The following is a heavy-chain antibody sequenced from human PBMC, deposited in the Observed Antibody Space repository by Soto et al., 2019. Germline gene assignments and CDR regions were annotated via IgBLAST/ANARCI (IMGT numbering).Heavy chain of an antibody. Sequence: QIQLVQSGGEVKKPGASVNLSCKASGYIFNGYGISWVRQAPGQGLEWMGWISPYNGHTEYSQSLQGRLTVTADTPTTRVYMELRSLRSDDTAVYYCARGGSGYHTGRGFAGAMDVWGQGTTVTVSS. J-gene: IGHJ6*02. V-gene: IGHV1-18*04. D-gene: IGHD3-3*01. CDR2: ISPYNGHT. CDR1: GYIFNGYG. CDR3: ARGGSGYHTGRGFAGAMDV.